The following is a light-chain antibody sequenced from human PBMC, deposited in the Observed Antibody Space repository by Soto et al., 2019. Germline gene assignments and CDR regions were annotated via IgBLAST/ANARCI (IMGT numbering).Light chain of an antibody. Sequence: DIQMTQSPSTLSASVGDRVTITCRASQSISTWLAWYQQKPGKAPKLLIYMASNLEDGVPSRFSGSGSGTEFTITISSLQPDDFATYYCQQYNTYPLTFVGGTKV. J-gene: IGKJ4*01. CDR1: QSISTW. V-gene: IGKV1-5*03. CDR2: MAS. CDR3: QQYNTYPLT.